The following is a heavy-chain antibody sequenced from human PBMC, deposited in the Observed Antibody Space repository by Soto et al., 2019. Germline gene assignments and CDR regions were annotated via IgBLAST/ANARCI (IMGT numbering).Heavy chain of an antibody. V-gene: IGHV4-39*01. J-gene: IGHJ5*02. Sequence: PSETLSLTCTVSGGSISSSSYYWGWIRQPPGKGLEWIGSIYYSGSTYYNPSLKSRVTISVDTSKNQFSLKLSSVTAADTAVYYCARAEGYYDFWIGYSRGFDPWGQGNLVTVSS. CDR2: IYYSGST. CDR1: GGSISSSSYY. CDR3: ARAEGYYDFWIGYSRGFDP. D-gene: IGHD3-3*01.